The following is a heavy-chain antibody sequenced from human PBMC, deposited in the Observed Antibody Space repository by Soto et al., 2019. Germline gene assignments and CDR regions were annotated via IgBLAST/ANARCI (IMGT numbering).Heavy chain of an antibody. Sequence: ASVKLSCKASGYSFTSYGISCVRQAPGQGLEWMGWISAYNGNTNYAQKLQGRVTMTTDTSTSTAYMELRSLRSDDTAVYYCARDVVVAFNWFDPWGQGTLVTVSP. CDR1: GYSFTSYG. CDR2: ISAYNGNT. D-gene: IGHD2-15*01. CDR3: ARDVVVAFNWFDP. J-gene: IGHJ5*02. V-gene: IGHV1-18*01.